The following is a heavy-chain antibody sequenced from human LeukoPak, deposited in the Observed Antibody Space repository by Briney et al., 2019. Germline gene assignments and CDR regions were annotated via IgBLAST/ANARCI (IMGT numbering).Heavy chain of an antibody. CDR2: MNPNSGNT. D-gene: IGHD1-1*01. CDR1: GYTFTSYD. CDR3: ARRTFRSHSTVGY. J-gene: IGHJ4*02. Sequence: GASVKVSCKASGYTFTSYDINWVRQATGQGPEWMGWMNPNSGNTGYAQKFQGRVTMTRNTSISTAYMELSSLRSEDTAVYYCARRTFRSHSTVGYWGQGTLVTVSS. V-gene: IGHV1-8*01.